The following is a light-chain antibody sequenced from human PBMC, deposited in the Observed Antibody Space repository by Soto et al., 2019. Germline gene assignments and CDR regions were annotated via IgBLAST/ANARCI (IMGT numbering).Light chain of an antibody. V-gene: IGKV3-20*01. J-gene: IGKJ1*01. CDR1: QSVGTRS. Sequence: EIVLTRSPGTLSVSPGERATLSCRASQSVGTRSLAWYQQKPGQAPSLLIYEASTRAPGTPDRFSGSGSGTDFTLTVSRLEQEDFAVYYCQQYGRSVGFGQGTKVDIK. CDR3: QQYGRSVG. CDR2: EAS.